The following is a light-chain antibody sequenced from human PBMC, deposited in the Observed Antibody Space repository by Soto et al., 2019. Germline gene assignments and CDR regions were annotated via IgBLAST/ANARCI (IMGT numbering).Light chain of an antibody. J-gene: IGKJ2*01. CDR3: LQDYTYPFT. V-gene: IGKV1-6*01. CDR2: GAF. Sequence: AIRMTQSPSSLSASVGDRVTITCRASQGISNDLAWYQQKPGKPPQLLIDGAFTFQSGVPSRFGGSRSGTDFNLTITSLQPEDFAAYYCLQDYTYPFTFGQGTKLDIK. CDR1: QGISND.